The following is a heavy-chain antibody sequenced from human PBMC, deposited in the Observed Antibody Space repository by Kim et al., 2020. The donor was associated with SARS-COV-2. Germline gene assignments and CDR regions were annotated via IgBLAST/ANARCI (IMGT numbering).Heavy chain of an antibody. Sequence: YAQKCQGRVTMTRDASASTVYMEVGSLRSEDTAVYYGARSIAVAGRGFDYWGQGTLVTVSS. CDR3: ARSIAVAGRGFDY. D-gene: IGHD6-19*01. J-gene: IGHJ4*02. V-gene: IGHV1-46*01.